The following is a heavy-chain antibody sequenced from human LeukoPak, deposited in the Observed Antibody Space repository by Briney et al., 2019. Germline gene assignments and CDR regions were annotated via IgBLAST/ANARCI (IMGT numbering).Heavy chain of an antibody. Sequence: SETLSLTCTVSGGSTSSYYWSWIRQPAGKGLEWIGRIYTSGSTNYNPSLKSRVTMSVDTSKNQFSLKLSSVTAADTAVYYCARVSSRGRYCSGGSCFGDWFDPWGQGTLVTVSS. V-gene: IGHV4-4*07. CDR3: ARVSSRGRYCSGGSCFGDWFDP. J-gene: IGHJ5*02. D-gene: IGHD2-15*01. CDR1: GGSTSSYY. CDR2: IYTSGST.